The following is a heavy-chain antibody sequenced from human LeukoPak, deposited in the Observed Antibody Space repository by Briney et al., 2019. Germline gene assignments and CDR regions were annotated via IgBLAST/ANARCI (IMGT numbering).Heavy chain of an antibody. CDR1: GGSISSDY. Sequence: PSETLSLTCTVSGGSISSDYWSWLRQPPGKGLEYIGFMFASGTSNYNPSFKSRVTMSVDTSKSQFSMNLSSVTAADTAVYYCARGMYELQLGAWFDPWGQGTLVTVSS. CDR2: MFASGTS. V-gene: IGHV4-59*01. D-gene: IGHD3-16*01. J-gene: IGHJ5*02. CDR3: ARGMYELQLGAWFDP.